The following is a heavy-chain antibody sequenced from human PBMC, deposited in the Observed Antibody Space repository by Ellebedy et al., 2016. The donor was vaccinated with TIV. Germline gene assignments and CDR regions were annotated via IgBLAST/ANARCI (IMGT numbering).Heavy chain of an antibody. D-gene: IGHD2-8*01. J-gene: IGHJ6*02. CDR3: AKDGRDIVLMVYAGAYYYYGMDV. CDR1: GFNFSSYG. V-gene: IGHV3-30*18. Sequence: GGSLRLSCAASGFNFSSYGMHWVRQAPGKGLEWVAVISYDGSNEYYADSVKGRFTLSRDNSKNTLYLQMNSLRAEDTAVYYCAKDGRDIVLMVYAGAYYYYGMDVWGQGTTVTVSS. CDR2: ISYDGSNE.